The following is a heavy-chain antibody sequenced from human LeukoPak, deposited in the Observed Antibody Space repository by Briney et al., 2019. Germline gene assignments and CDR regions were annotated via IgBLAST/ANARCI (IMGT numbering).Heavy chain of an antibody. Sequence: GGSLRLACAASGFTFDDYGMSWVRQAPGKGLEWVSGINWNGGSTGYADSGKGRFTSSRDNAKNSLYLQMNSMRAEDTALYYCARDKVVAAHDSPFDYWGQGTLVTVSS. CDR2: INWNGGST. V-gene: IGHV3-20*04. CDR3: ARDKVVAAHDSPFDY. J-gene: IGHJ4*02. CDR1: GFTFDDYG. D-gene: IGHD2-15*01.